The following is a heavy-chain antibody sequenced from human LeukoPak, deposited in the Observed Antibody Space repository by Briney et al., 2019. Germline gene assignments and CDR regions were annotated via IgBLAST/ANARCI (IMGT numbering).Heavy chain of an antibody. Sequence: SVKVSCKASGGTFSSYAISWVRQAPGQGLEWMGGIIPIFGTANYAQKFQGRVTITADEPTSTAYMELSSLRSEDTAVYYCARVRWNDVSEFNWFDPWGQGTLVTVSS. J-gene: IGHJ5*02. CDR1: GGTFSSYA. CDR2: IIPIFGTA. V-gene: IGHV1-69*13. CDR3: ARVRWNDVSEFNWFDP. D-gene: IGHD1-1*01.